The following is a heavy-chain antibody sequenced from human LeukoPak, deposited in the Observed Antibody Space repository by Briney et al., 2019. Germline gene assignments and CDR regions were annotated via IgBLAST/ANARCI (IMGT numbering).Heavy chain of an antibody. CDR3: ACYGIAPPY. D-gene: IGHD2-15*01. J-gene: IGHJ4*02. CDR1: AFTFSSYS. CDR2: INNDGSST. Sequence: GGSLRLSCAASAFTFSSYSMNWVRQAPGKGLVWVSHINNDGSSTSYADSVKGRFTISRDNAKNTLYLQMNSLRTEDTAVYYCACYGIAPPYWGQGTLVTVSS. V-gene: IGHV3-74*01.